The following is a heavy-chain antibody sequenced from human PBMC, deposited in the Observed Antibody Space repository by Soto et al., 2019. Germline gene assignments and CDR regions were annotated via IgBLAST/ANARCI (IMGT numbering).Heavy chain of an antibody. CDR1: RGSISSGGYF. Sequence: TLPLTCTVSRGSISSGGYFWSWVRQHPGKGLERIGNIYYSGRTYYNPSLKSRVTISVDTSKNQFSLNLSSVTAADTAVYYCARFAKEENPKVGSWYYFDYWGQGARVTVSS. D-gene: IGHD6-13*01. CDR3: ARFAKEENPKVGSWYYFDY. V-gene: IGHV4-31*03. CDR2: IYYSGRT. J-gene: IGHJ4*02.